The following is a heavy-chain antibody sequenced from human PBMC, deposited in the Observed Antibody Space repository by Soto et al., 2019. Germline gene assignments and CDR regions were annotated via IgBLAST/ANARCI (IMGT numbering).Heavy chain of an antibody. Sequence: ASVKVSCKASGYTFTSYDINWVRQAIGQGLEWMGWMNPNSGNTGYAQKFQGRVTMTRNTSISTAYMELSSLRSEDTAVYYCAKGVPGIAVAGTGYFQHWGQGTLVTVSS. CDR3: AKGVPGIAVAGTGYFQH. CDR1: GYTFTSYD. V-gene: IGHV1-8*01. J-gene: IGHJ1*01. D-gene: IGHD6-19*01. CDR2: MNPNSGNT.